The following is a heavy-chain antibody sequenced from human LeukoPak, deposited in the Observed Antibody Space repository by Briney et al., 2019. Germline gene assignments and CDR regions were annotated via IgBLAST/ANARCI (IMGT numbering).Heavy chain of an antibody. CDR2: ISASGGET. CDR3: AKDAAGPEY. D-gene: IGHD6-13*01. CDR1: GLTFSSYS. Sequence: GGSLRLSCVVSGLTFSSYSMTWVRQAPGKGLEWVSGISASGGETWYPDSVKGRFTISRDNSKSTLFLQMNSLRVEDTAIYYCAKDAAGPEYWGQGTLVTVSS. J-gene: IGHJ4*02. V-gene: IGHV3-23*01.